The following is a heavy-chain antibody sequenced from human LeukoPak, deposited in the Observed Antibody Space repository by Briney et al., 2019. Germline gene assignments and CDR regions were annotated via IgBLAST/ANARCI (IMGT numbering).Heavy chain of an antibody. CDR2: IKQDGSEK. D-gene: IGHD4-11*01. CDR3: ARMTTFDY. Sequence: GGSLRLSCAASGFTFSSYAMTWVRQAPGKGLEWVANIKQDGSEKYYVDSVKGRFTISRDNAKTSLYLQMNSLRAEDTAVYFCARMTTFDYWGQGTLVTVSS. CDR1: GFTFSSYA. J-gene: IGHJ4*02. V-gene: IGHV3-7*04.